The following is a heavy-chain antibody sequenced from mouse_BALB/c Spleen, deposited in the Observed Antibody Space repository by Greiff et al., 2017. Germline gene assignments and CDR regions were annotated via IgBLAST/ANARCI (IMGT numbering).Heavy chain of an antibody. D-gene: IGHD2-10*02. V-gene: IGHV1S81*02. J-gene: IGHJ2*01. CDR1: GYTFTSYW. CDR3: ARGYGNFFDY. CDR2: INPSNGRT. Sequence: VQLQQSGAELVKPGASVKLSCKASGYTFTSYWMHWVKQRPGQGLEWIGEINPSNGRTNYNEKFKSKATLTVDKSSSTAYMQLSSLTSEDSAVYYCARGYGNFFDYWGQGTTLTVSS.